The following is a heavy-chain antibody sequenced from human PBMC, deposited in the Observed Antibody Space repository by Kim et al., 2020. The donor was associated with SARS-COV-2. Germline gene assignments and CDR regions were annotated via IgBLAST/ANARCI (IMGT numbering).Heavy chain of an antibody. CDR3: ARVPSIAAAGRNRYFDL. Sequence: SETLSLTCAVYGGSFSGYYWSWIRQPPGKGLEWIGEINHSGSTNYNPSLKSRVTISVDTSKNQFSLKLSSVTAADTAVYYCARVPSIAAAGRNRYFDLWGRGTLVTVSS. D-gene: IGHD6-13*01. V-gene: IGHV4-34*01. CDR1: GGSFSGYY. J-gene: IGHJ2*01. CDR2: INHSGST.